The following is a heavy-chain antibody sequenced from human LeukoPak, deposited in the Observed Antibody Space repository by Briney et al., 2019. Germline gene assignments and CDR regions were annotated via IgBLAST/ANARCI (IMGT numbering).Heavy chain of an antibody. Sequence: SVKVSCKASGGTFSSYAISWVRQAPGQGLEWMGGIIPIFGTANYAQKFQGRVTITADESTSTAYMELSSLRSEDTAVYYCARGIVVVPAAPGEVYYYYGMDVWGQGTTVTVSS. CDR3: ARGIVVVPAAPGEVYYYYGMDV. D-gene: IGHD2-2*01. CDR2: IIPIFGTA. J-gene: IGHJ6*02. CDR1: GGTFSSYA. V-gene: IGHV1-69*01.